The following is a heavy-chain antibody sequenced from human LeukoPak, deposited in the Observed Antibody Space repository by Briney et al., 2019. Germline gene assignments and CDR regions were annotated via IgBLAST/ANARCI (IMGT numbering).Heavy chain of an antibody. CDR2: ISAYNGNT. CDR1: GYTFTSYG. D-gene: IGHD6-13*01. J-gene: IGHJ6*03. Sequence: ASVKVSCKASGYTFTSYGISWVRQAPGQRLEWMGWISAYNGNTNYAQKLQGRVTMTTDTSTSTAYMELRSLRSDDTAVYYCARDYHSSRDYYYYYMDVWGKGTTVTVSS. CDR3: ARDYHSSRDYYYYYMDV. V-gene: IGHV1-18*01.